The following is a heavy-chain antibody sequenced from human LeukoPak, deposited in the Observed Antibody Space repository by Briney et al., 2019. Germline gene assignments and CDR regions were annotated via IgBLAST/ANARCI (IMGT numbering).Heavy chain of an antibody. J-gene: IGHJ3*02. D-gene: IGHD3-22*01. CDR3: ARDYYDSSVNAFDI. V-gene: IGHV4-59*12. CDR2: IDYAGRT. Sequence: SETLSLTCTVSGGSISRDYWSWIRQPPGKGLEWIGYIDYAGRTNYNPSLKSRVTISVDMSKNQFSLKLSSVTAADTAVYYCARDYYDSSVNAFDIWGQGTMVTVSS. CDR1: GGSISRDY.